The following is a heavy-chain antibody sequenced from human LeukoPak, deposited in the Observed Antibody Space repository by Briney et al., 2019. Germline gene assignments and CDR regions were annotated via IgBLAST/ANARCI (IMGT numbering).Heavy chain of an antibody. V-gene: IGHV3-64D*06. CDR2: THGNGGNT. J-gene: IGHJ6*02. Sequence: GGSLRLSYSASGFTLQNYAMYWVRQAPGKELEQVSLTHGNGGNTDYADSVKGRFTISRDYSKNTLYLQLTSLSVEDTAVYYCVRDYYGMDVWGQGTTVTVSS. D-gene: IGHD3-10*01. CDR3: VRDYYGMDV. CDR1: GFTLQNYA.